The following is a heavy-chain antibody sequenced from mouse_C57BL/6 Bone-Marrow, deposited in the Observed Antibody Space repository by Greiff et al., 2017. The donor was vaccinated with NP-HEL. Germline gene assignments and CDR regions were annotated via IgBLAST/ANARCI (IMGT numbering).Heavy chain of an antibody. V-gene: IGHV3-6*01. Sequence: EVKLMESGPGLVKPSQSLSLTCSVTGYSITSGYYWNWIRQFPGNKLEWMGYISYDGSNNYNPSLKNRISITRDTSKNQFFLKLNSVTTEDTATYYCAKRGYDGFGTYFDYWGQGTTLTVSS. CDR3: AKRGYDGFGTYFDY. D-gene: IGHD2-3*01. J-gene: IGHJ2*01. CDR2: ISYDGSN. CDR1: GYSITSGYY.